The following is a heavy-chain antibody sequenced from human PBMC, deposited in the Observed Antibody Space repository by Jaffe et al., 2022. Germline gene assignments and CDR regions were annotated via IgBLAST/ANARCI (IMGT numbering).Heavy chain of an antibody. CDR1: GGSVTSASYY. Sequence: QVQLQESGPGLVKPSETLSLTCTVSGGSVTSASYYWSWIRQPPGKGLEWIGYIYYSGSTYYNPSLKSRLTISRDTPKNQFSLKLTSVTAADTAVYYCARGTSVAAHYGDYDYWGQGTLVTVSS. CDR2: IYYSGST. CDR3: ARGTSVAAHYGDYDY. J-gene: IGHJ4*02. D-gene: IGHD4-17*01. V-gene: IGHV4-61*01.